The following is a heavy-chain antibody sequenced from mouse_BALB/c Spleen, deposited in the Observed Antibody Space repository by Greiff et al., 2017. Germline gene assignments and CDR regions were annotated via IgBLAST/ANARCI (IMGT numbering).Heavy chain of an antibody. CDR3: TRSLTVYYYSFCAVDQ. CDR2: ISSGGSYT. D-gene: IGHD2-12*01. CDR1: GFTFSSYT. V-gene: IGHV5-6-4*01. J-gene: IGHJ4*01. Sequence: EVKLVESGGGLVKPGGSLKLSCAASGFTFSSYTMSWVRQTPEKRLEWVATISSGGSYTYYPDSVKGRFTISRDNAKNTLYLQMSSLKSEDTAMYFCTRSLTVYYYSFCAVDQWGQGTSDTVSS.